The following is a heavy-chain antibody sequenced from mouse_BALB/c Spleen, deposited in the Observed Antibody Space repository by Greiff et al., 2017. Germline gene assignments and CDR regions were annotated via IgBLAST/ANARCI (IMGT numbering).Heavy chain of an antibody. D-gene: IGHD1-1*01. CDR3: ARRGYYGSSNWYFDV. CDR1: GYSITSDYA. Sequence: EVQLQQSGPGLVKPSQSLSLTCTVTGYSITSDYAWNWIRQFPGNKLEWMGYISYSGSTSYNPSLKSRISIIRDTSKNQFFLQLNSVTTEDTATYYCARRGYYGSSNWYFDVWGAGTTVTVSS. J-gene: IGHJ1*01. CDR2: ISYSGST. V-gene: IGHV3-2*02.